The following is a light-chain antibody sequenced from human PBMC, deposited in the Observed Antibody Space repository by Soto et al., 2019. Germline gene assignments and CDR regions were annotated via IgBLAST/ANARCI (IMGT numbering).Light chain of an antibody. CDR1: SSDVGSYNF. V-gene: IGLV2-23*01. Sequence: QSALTQPASVSGSPGQSITISCTGTSSDVGSYNFSSGFQQHPGKVPKLIIYEGTERPSGVSNRFSASKSGNTASLTISGLQPEDEADYYCCSYAGPSTIFGGGTKLTVL. CDR2: EGT. CDR3: CSYAGPSTI. J-gene: IGLJ2*01.